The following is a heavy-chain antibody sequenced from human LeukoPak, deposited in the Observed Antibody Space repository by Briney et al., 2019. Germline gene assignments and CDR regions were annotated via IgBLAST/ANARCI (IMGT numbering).Heavy chain of an antibody. CDR3: ARDTIVATRQGYYYYRMDV. CDR2: IWYDGSNK. J-gene: IGHJ6*04. D-gene: IGHD5-12*01. Sequence: GRSLRLSCAASGFTFSSYGMHWVRQAPGKGLEWVAVIWYDGSNKYYADSVKGRFTISRDNSKNTLYLQMNSLRAEDTAVYYFARDTIVATRQGYYYYRMDVWGKGTTVTVSS. CDR1: GFTFSSYG. V-gene: IGHV3-33*01.